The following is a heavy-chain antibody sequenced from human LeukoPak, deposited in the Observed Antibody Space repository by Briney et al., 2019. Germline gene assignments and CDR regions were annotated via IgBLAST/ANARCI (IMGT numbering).Heavy chain of an antibody. D-gene: IGHD3-10*01. CDR3: ARPNMVRGAQGAFDI. V-gene: IGHV1-69*05. CDR2: IIPIFGTA. CDR1: GGTFSSYA. Sequence: ASVKVSCKASGGTFSSYAISWVRQAPGQGLEWMGRIIPIFGTANYAQKFQGRVTFTTDESTSTAYMELSSLRSEDTAVYYCARPNMVRGAQGAFDIWGQGTMVTVSS. J-gene: IGHJ3*02.